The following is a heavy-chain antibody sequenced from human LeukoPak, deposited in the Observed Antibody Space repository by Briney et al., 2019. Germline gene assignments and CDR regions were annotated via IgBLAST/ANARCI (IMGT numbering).Heavy chain of an antibody. CDR2: ISGSGGST. V-gene: IGHV3-23*01. CDR1: GFTFSSYS. J-gene: IGHJ4*02. Sequence: GGSLRLSCAASGFTFSSYSMNWVRQAPGKGLEWVSAISGSGGSTYYADSVKGRFTISRDNSKNTLYLQMNSLRAEDTAVYYCAKGGYGDYLDYWGQGTLVTVSS. CDR3: AKGGYGDYLDY. D-gene: IGHD4-17*01.